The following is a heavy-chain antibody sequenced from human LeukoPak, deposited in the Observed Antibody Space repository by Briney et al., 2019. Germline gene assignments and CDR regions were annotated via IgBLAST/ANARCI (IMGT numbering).Heavy chain of an antibody. CDR3: AREGDGGNSGFAY. V-gene: IGHV3-48*01. D-gene: IGHD4-23*01. CDR2: ISSTSVI. J-gene: IGHJ4*02. CDR1: GFTFSGYN. Sequence: GGSLRLSCAVSGFTFSGYNMNWVRQAPGKGLEWIAYISSTSVIYYADSLKGRFTTSRDNAKNSLYLQMNSLRVDDTAVYYCAREGDGGNSGFAYWGQGTLVTVSS.